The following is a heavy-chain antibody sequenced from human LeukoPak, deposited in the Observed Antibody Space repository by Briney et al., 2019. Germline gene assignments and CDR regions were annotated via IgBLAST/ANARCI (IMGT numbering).Heavy chain of an antibody. CDR2: INHSGST. Sequence: SETLSLTGAVYGGSFSGYYWSWIRQPPGKGLEWIGEINHSGSTNYNPSLKSRVTISVDTSKNQFSLKLSSVTAADTAVYYCAREKSGYDYVWGSYRYFDYWGQGTLVTVSS. J-gene: IGHJ4*02. V-gene: IGHV4-34*01. CDR1: GGSFSGYY. D-gene: IGHD3-16*02. CDR3: AREKSGYDYVWGSYRYFDY.